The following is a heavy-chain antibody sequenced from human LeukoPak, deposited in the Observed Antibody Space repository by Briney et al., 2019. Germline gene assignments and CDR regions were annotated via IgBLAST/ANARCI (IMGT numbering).Heavy chain of an antibody. CDR3: ARSVGAFDI. Sequence: ASVKVSCKASGYTFTGYYMHWVRQAPGQGLEWMGWINPSGGSTSYAQKFQGRVTMTRDMSTSTVYMELSSLRSEDTAVYYCARSVGAFDIWGQGTMVTVSS. J-gene: IGHJ3*02. CDR1: GYTFTGYY. V-gene: IGHV1-46*01. CDR2: INPSGGST.